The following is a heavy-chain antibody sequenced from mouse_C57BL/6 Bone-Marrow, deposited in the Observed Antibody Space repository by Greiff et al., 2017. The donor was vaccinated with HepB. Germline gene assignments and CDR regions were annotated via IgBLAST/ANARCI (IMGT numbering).Heavy chain of an antibody. CDR1: GFNIKDDY. D-gene: IGHD2-3*01. V-gene: IGHV14-4*01. Sequence: EVQLQQSGAELVRPGASVKLSCTASGFNIKDDYMHWVKQRPEQGLEWIGWIDPENGDTEYASKFQGKATITADTSSNTAYLQLSSLTSEDTAVYYCTLRWFPDYWGQGTTLTVSS. CDR2: IDPENGDT. CDR3: TLRWFPDY. J-gene: IGHJ2*01.